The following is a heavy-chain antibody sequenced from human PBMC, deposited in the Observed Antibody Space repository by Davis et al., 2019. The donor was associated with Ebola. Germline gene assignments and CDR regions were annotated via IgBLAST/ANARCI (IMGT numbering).Heavy chain of an antibody. Sequence: GESLKISCAASGFSFRYYSMNWVRQAPGKGLEWISFISRYSKTIHYADSVKGRFTVSRDDDKKLLYLQMNSLRDEDTAVYYCARDLRFLEWLGGSGMDVWGKGTTVTVSS. CDR3: ARDLRFLEWLGGSGMDV. V-gene: IGHV3-48*02. CDR2: ISRYSKTI. CDR1: GFSFRYYS. D-gene: IGHD3-3*01. J-gene: IGHJ6*04.